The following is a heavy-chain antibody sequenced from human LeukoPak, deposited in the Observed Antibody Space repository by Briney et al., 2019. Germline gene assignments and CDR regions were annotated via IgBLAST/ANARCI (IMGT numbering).Heavy chain of an antibody. V-gene: IGHV1-69*04. J-gene: IGHJ5*02. CDR3: ARSIVVVAANDWFDP. Sequence: SVKVSCKASGGTFGGCAISWVRQAPGQGLEWMGRIIPILGIANYAQKFQGRVTITADKSTSTAYMELSSLRSEDTAVYYCARSIVVVAANDWFDPWGQGTLVTVSS. D-gene: IGHD2-15*01. CDR2: IIPILGIA. CDR1: GGTFGGCA.